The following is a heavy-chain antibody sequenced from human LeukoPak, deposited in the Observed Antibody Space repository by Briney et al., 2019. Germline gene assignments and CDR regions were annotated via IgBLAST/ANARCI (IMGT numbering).Heavy chain of an antibody. Sequence: GGSLRLSCAASGFNVNSQYMSWVRQAPGKGLEWVSVIYTGGTTHYADSVKGRFTISRDNAKNTLYLQMNSLRAEDTAVCYCARRKVVSAYYYGMDVWGQGTTVTVSS. D-gene: IGHD2-2*01. CDR2: IYTGGTT. J-gene: IGHJ6*02. CDR1: GFNVNSQY. CDR3: ARRKVVSAYYYGMDV. V-gene: IGHV3-66*01.